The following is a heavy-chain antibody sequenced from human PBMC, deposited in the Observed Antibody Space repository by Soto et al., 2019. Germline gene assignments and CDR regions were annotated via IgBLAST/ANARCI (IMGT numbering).Heavy chain of an antibody. CDR2: ISYDGSNK. D-gene: IGHD5-18*01. J-gene: IGHJ4*02. CDR3: AKSPRWIQLWFDY. CDR1: GFTFSSYG. Sequence: LRLSCAASGFTFSSYGMHWVRQAPGKGLEWVAVISYDGSNKYYADSVKGRFTISRDNSKNTLYLQMNSLRAEDTAVYYCAKSPRWIQLWFDYWRQGTLVTVSS. V-gene: IGHV3-30*18.